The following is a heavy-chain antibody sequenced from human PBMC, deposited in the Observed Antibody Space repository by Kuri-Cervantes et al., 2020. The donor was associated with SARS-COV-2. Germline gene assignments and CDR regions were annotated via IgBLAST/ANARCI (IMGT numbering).Heavy chain of an antibody. D-gene: IGHD3-3*01. V-gene: IGHV1-46*01. CDR2: INPSGGST. Sequence: ASVKVSCKASGYTFTSYAMNWVRQAPGQGLEWMGIINPSGGSTSYAQKFQGRVTMTRDTSTSTVYMELSSLRSEDTAVYYCARERGLRFLERLSPFYGMDVWGQGTTVTVSS. J-gene: IGHJ6*02. CDR3: ARERGLRFLERLSPFYGMDV. CDR1: GYTFTSYA.